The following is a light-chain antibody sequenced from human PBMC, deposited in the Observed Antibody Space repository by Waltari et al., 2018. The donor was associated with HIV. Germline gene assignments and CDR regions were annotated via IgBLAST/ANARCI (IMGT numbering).Light chain of an antibody. CDR2: GDR. CDR3: EVWDSRSTHVL. CDR1: NIRSKS. V-gene: IGLV3-21*02. J-gene: IGLJ2*01. Sequence: SYVLTQPPSVSVAPGQTARITCGGNNIRSKSVHWYQQKPGHAPVLVIYGDRDRPSGIPGRFSGSNSGNTATLTISRVEAGDEADYYCEVWDSRSTHVLFGGGTKLTVL.